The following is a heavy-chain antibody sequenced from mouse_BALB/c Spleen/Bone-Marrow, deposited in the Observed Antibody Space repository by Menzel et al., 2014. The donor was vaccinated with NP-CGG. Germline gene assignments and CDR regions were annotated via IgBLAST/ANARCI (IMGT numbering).Heavy chain of an antibody. J-gene: IGHJ3*01. CDR3: ARDDYAY. CDR1: GYTFTSYW. CDR2: IYPSTGYT. Sequence: VQLQQSGAELAKPGASVKMSCKASGYTFTSYWMHWVKQRPGQGLEWIGYIYPSTGYTEHNRKFKDKAIMTADKSSSTAYMQLSSLISEDSAVYYCARDDYAYWGQGTLVTVSA. D-gene: IGHD2-4*01. V-gene: IGHV1-7*01.